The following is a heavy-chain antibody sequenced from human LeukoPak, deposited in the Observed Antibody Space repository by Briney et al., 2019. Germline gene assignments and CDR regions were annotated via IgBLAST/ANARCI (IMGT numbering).Heavy chain of an antibody. V-gene: IGHV3-21*01. CDR1: GFTFSSYS. J-gene: IGHJ4*02. CDR2: ISSSSSYI. D-gene: IGHD4-23*01. CDR3: ARPNYGGNSFDY. Sequence: AGGSLRLSCAASGFTFSSYSMNWVRQAPGKGLEWVSSISSSSSYIYYADSVKGRFTISRDNAKNSLYLQMNSLRAEDTAVYYCARPNYGGNSFDYWGQGTLVTVSS.